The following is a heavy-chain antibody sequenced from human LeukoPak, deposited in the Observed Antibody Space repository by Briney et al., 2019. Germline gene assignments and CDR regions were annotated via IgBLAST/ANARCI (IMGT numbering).Heavy chain of an antibody. J-gene: IGHJ3*02. D-gene: IGHD4-17*01. CDR2: ISSRTGTI. CDR1: GFTFSSYS. V-gene: IGHV3-48*01. Sequence: GGSLRLSCAASGFTFSSYSMNWVRQAPGKGLEWVSYISSRTGTIYYADSVKGRFTISRDNSKNTLYLEMNSLRAEDTAVYYCARGADYGDYGAFDIWGQGTMVTVSS. CDR3: ARGADYGDYGAFDI.